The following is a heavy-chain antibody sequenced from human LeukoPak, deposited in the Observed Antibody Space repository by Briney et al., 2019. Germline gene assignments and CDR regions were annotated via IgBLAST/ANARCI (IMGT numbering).Heavy chain of an antibody. J-gene: IGHJ6*03. CDR2: IYYTGNT. CDR3: ASTDYSNYDYYYYMDV. CDR1: GDSITNYF. V-gene: IGHV4-59*08. D-gene: IGHD4-11*01. Sequence: SETLSLTCTVSGDSITNYFWSWIRQPPGKGLEWIGYIYYTGNTNYKPSLKSRVTISVDTSTNQFSLKLSSVTAADTAVYYCASTDYSNYDYYYYMDVWGKGTTVTVSS.